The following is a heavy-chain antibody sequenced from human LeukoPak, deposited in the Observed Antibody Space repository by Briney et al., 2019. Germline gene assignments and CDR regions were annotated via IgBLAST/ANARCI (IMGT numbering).Heavy chain of an antibody. CDR2: IYYSGST. CDR3: ARDAVVPAAIGYYYYGMDV. CDR1: GGSISSYY. D-gene: IGHD2-2*01. Sequence: SETLSLTCTVSGGSISSYYWSWIRRPPGKGLEWIGYIYYSGSTNYNPSLKSRVTISVDTSKNQFPLKLSSVTAADTAVYYCARDAVVPAAIGYYYYGMDVWGQGTTVTVSS. V-gene: IGHV4-59*13. J-gene: IGHJ6*02.